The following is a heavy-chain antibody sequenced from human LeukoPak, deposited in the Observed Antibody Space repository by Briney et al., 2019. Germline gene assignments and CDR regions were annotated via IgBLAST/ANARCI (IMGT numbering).Heavy chain of an antibody. J-gene: IGHJ4*02. CDR2: LNAGDGST. V-gene: IGHV3-23*01. D-gene: IGHD2-8*01. CDR1: GFTFSSFA. CDR3: AKTYVSPNYYFDY. Sequence: GGSLRLSCAASGFTFSSFAMSWVRQAPGKGLEWVSTLNAGDGSTDYADSVKGRFTISRDSSKNTLYLQMNSLRAEDTAVYYCAKTYVSPNYYFDYWGQGTLVTVSS.